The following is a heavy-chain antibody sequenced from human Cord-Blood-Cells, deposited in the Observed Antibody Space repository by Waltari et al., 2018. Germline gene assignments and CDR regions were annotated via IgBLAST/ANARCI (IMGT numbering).Heavy chain of an antibody. CDR3: ARGSSIAAYPYYYYYMDV. CDR1: GGSISSYY. Sequence: QVQLQESGPGLVKPSETLSLTCTVSGGSISSYYWSWIRQPPGKGLEWIGYIYYSGITNYNPSRKSRGTISVDTSKNQFSLKLSSVTAADTAVYYCARGSSIAAYPYYYYYMDVWGKGTTVTVSS. CDR2: IYYSGIT. V-gene: IGHV4-59*01. D-gene: IGHD6-6*01. J-gene: IGHJ6*03.